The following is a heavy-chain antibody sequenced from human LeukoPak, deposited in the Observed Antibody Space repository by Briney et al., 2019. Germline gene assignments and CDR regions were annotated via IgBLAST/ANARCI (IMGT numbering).Heavy chain of an antibody. Sequence: SETLSLTCAVYGGSFSGYYWSWIRQPPGKGLEWIGEINHSGSTNYNPSLKSRVTISVDTSKNQFSLKLSSVTAADTAVYYCARTYGHYGGYWGQGTLVTVSS. V-gene: IGHV4-34*01. CDR1: GGSFSGYY. CDR3: ARTYGHYGGY. D-gene: IGHD4-17*01. CDR2: INHSGST. J-gene: IGHJ4*02.